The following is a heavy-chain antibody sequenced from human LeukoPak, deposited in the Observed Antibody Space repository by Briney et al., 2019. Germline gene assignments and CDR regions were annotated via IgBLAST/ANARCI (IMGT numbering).Heavy chain of an antibody. CDR3: AKLGDILTGYPYYFDC. V-gene: IGHV3-23*01. Sequence: PGGSLRLSCAASGFTFSSYGMNWVRQAPGKGLEWVSGITGRGESTYYAGSVKGRFTISRDNSKNTLYLQMNSLRAEDTAVYYCAKLGDILTGYPYYFDCWGQGTLVTVSS. CDR2: ITGRGEST. CDR1: GFTFSSYG. D-gene: IGHD3-9*01. J-gene: IGHJ4*02.